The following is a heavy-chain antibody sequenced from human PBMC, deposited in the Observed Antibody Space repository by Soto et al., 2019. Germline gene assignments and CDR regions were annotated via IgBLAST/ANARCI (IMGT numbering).Heavy chain of an antibody. CDR1: GFIFENFG. CDR3: AKDLLSGYSYGYPYGMDV. Sequence: GGSLRLSCAASGFIFENFGMSWVRQAPGKGLEWISSISGSGFKKYYADSVKGRFTISRDNSKSTVYLELNNLSAEDTAVYYCAKDLLSGYSYGYPYGMDVWGQGTTVTVSS. CDR2: ISGSGFKK. V-gene: IGHV3-23*01. D-gene: IGHD5-18*01. J-gene: IGHJ6*02.